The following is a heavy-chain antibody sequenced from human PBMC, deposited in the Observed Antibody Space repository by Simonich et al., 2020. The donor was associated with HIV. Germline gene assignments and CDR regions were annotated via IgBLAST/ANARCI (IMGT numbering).Heavy chain of an antibody. V-gene: IGHV4-34*01. CDR3: ARQSLAARLFDD. Sequence: QVQLQQWGAGLLKPSETLSLTCAVYGGPFSGYYWSWIRQPPGKGLEWIGEINHSGSTIYSPSLKSRVTISVEPSKNQFSLKLSSVTAADTAVYYCARQSLAARLFDDWGQGTLVTVSS. J-gene: IGHJ4*02. CDR1: GGPFSGYY. D-gene: IGHD6-6*01. CDR2: INHSGST.